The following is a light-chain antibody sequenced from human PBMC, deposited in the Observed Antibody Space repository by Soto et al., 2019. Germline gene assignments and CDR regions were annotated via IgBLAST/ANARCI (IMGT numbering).Light chain of an antibody. J-gene: IGKJ1*01. CDR2: GAS. Sequence: EIVMTQSPATLSVSPGARAPLSCRASQSVNSDLARYQQKPGQAPRLLVYGASTRATGIPARFSGSGSGTEFTLTISSLQSEDFAVYFCQQYDNWPSCTFGQGTKVDIK. CDR3: QQYDNWPSCT. V-gene: IGKV3-15*01. CDR1: QSVNSD.